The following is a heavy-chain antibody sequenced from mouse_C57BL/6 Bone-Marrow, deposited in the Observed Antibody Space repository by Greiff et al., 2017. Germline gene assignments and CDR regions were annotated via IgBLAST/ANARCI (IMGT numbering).Heavy chain of an antibody. CDR3: AMYGNYEDAMDY. J-gene: IGHJ4*01. CDR2: IYPGDGDT. Sequence: VQGVESGPELVKPGASVTISCKASGYAFSSSWMNWVKQRPGKGLEWIGRIYPGDGDTNYNGKFKGKATLTADKSSSTAYMQLSSLTSEDSAVYFCAMYGNYEDAMDYWGQGTSVTVSS. CDR1: GYAFSSSW. D-gene: IGHD2-10*02. V-gene: IGHV1-82*01.